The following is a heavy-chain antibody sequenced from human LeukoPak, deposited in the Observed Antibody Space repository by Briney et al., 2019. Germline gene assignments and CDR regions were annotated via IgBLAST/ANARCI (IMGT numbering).Heavy chain of an antibody. CDR2: INPIFGTA. CDR3: ARVLTGYYCPVYFDY. V-gene: IGHV1-69*06. Sequence: ASVKVSCKASGGTFSSYAISWVRQAPGQGLEWMGGINPIFGTANYAQKFQGRVTITADKSTSTAYMELSSLRSEDTAVYYCARVLTGYYCPVYFDYWGQGTLVPVSS. CDR1: GGTFSSYA. J-gene: IGHJ4*02. D-gene: IGHD3-9*01.